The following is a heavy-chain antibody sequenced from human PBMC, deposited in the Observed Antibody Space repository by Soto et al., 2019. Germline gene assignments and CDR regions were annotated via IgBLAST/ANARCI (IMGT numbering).Heavy chain of an antibody. CDR1: GGSISSYR. Sequence: SATLSLTCTFSGGSISSYRWSWIRQPAGKGLEWIGRLNTYGNTHYNPSLKSRVTVSVDTSRNQFFLTLRSVTAADSAVYHCGRESGETWDYEASWGQGTPVTVAS. CDR2: LNTYGNT. CDR3: GRESGETWDYEAS. D-gene: IGHD1-7*01. J-gene: IGHJ5*02. V-gene: IGHV4-4*07.